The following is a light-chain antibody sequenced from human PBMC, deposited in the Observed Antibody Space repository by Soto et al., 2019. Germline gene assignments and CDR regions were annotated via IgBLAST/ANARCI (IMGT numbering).Light chain of an antibody. V-gene: IGLV1-40*01. CDR2: GNS. CDR3: QSYDSRLSDVV. CDR1: SSNIGAGYD. Sequence: QPVLTQPPSVSGAPGQRVTISCTGSSSNIGAGYDVHWYQQLPGTAPKLLIYGNSNRPSGVPDRFSGSKSGTSASLAITGLQAEDEADYYCQSYDSRLSDVVFGGGTKLTVL. J-gene: IGLJ2*01.